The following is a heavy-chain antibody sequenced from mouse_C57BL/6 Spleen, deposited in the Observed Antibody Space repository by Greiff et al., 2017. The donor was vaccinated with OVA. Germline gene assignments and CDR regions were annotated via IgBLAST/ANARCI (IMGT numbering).Heavy chain of an antibody. V-gene: IGHV1-20*01. Sequence: EVKLQESGPELVKPGDSVKISCKASGYSFTGYFMNWVMQSHGKSLEWIGRINPYNGDTFYNQKFKGKATLTVDKSSSTAHMELRSLTSEDSAVYYFARSLFITTVVATVDAMDYWGQGTSVTVSA. CDR2: INPYNGDT. D-gene: IGHD1-1*01. J-gene: IGHJ4*01. CDR1: GYSFTGYF. CDR3: ARSLFITTVVATVDAMDY.